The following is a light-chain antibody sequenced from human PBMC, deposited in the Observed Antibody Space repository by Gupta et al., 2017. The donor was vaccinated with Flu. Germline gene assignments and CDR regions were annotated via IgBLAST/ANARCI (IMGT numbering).Light chain of an antibody. V-gene: IGKV3-15*01. Sequence: EIAMTQSPDTLAVSPGERATLSCRASQSVSSNLAWYQQKPGQAPRLLIYGASTRATGIPARFSGSGSGTEFTLTISSLQPEDFAVYYCQQYKNWPRTFGQGTKVEIK. CDR3: QQYKNWPRT. CDR2: GAS. CDR1: QSVSSN. J-gene: IGKJ1*01.